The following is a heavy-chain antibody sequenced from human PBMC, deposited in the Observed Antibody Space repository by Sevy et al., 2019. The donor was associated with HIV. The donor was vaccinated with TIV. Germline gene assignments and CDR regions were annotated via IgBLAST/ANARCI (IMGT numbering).Heavy chain of an antibody. J-gene: IGHJ5*02. CDR3: ARDAYYGISGPRFDP. CDR1: GFTFSSYG. Sequence: GGSLRLSCAASGFTFSSYGMHWVRQAPGKGLEWVAFIWCDGSNKYYADSVMGRFTISRDNSKNTLYLQMNSLRAEDTAGDCCARDAYYGISGPRFDPWGQGTLVTVSS. D-gene: IGHD3-22*01. V-gene: IGHV3-33*01. CDR2: IWCDGSNK.